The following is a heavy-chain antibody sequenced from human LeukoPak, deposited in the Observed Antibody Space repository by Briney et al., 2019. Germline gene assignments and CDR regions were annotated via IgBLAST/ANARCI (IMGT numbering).Heavy chain of an antibody. Sequence: PSETLSLTCSVSAGSISSTSYYWGWIRQPPGKGLEFIGNIYYSGSTYYNPSLKSRVTISVDTSKNKFSLKLTSVTAADTAVYYCARLAGDWFDTWGQGTLVTVSS. CDR3: ARLAGDWFDT. CDR2: IYYSGST. J-gene: IGHJ5*02. CDR1: AGSISSTSYY. V-gene: IGHV4-39*01.